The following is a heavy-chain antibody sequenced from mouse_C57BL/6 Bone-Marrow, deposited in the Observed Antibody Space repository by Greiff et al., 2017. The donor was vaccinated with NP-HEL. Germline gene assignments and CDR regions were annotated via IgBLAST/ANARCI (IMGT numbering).Heavy chain of an antibody. CDR1: GFSFTDYY. J-gene: IGHJ4*01. V-gene: IGHV7-3*01. Sequence: EVKLVESGGGLVQPGGSLSLSCAASGFSFTDYYLSWVRQPPGKALEWLGFIRNKANGYTTEYSASVKGRFTISRDNAQSILYLQMNTLRAEDSATYYCARRPLFGYYAMDYWGQGTSVTVSS. CDR2: IRNKANGYTT. D-gene: IGHD1-1*01. CDR3: ARRPLFGYYAMDY.